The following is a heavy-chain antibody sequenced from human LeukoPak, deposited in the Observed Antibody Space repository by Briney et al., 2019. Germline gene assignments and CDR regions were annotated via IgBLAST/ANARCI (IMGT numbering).Heavy chain of an antibody. CDR3: ARAEATDYYYGMDV. CDR1: GYTFTSYG. V-gene: IGHV1-18*01. CDR2: ISAYNGNT. J-gene: IGHJ6*02. Sequence: VKVSCKASGYTFTSYGISWVRQAPGQGLEWMGWISAYNGNTNYAQKLQGRVTMTTDTSTSTAYMELRSLRSDDTAVYYCARAEATDYYYGMDVWGQGTTVTVSS.